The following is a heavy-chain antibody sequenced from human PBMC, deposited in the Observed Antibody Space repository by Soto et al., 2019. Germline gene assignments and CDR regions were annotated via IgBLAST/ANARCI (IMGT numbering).Heavy chain of an antibody. J-gene: IGHJ4*02. CDR1: GGTFSSYA. V-gene: IGHV1-69*13. CDR2: IIPIFGTA. Sequence: GASVKVSCKASGGTFSSYAISWVRQAPGQGLEWMGGIIPIFGTANYAQKFQGRVTITADESTSTAYMELSSLRSEDTAVYYCARSYSSGWDSFYYWGQGTLVTVSS. D-gene: IGHD6-19*01. CDR3: ARSYSSGWDSFYY.